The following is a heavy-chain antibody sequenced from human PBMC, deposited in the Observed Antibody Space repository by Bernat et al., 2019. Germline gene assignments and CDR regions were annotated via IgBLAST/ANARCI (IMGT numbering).Heavy chain of an antibody. CDR1: GFTFSSYG. Sequence: QVQLVESGGGVVQPGRSLRLSCAASGFTFSSYGMHWVRQAPGKGLEWVAVISYDGSNKYHADSVKGRLTISRDNSKNTLYLQMNSLRAEDTAVYYCATLYYYDSSGYSLDYYYGMDVWGQGTTVTVSS. CDR3: ATLYYYDSSGYSLDYYYGMDV. D-gene: IGHD3-22*01. CDR2: ISYDGSNK. J-gene: IGHJ6*02. V-gene: IGHV3-30*03.